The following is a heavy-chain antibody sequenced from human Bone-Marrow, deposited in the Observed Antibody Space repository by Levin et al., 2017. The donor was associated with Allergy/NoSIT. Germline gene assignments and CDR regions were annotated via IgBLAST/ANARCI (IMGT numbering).Heavy chain of an antibody. CDR1: GGSINNFY. Sequence: SETLSLTCIVSGGSINNFYWNWIRQPPGKGLEWIGYIYNSGSTNYNPSLKSRVTISVDTSRNQISLNLSSVTAADTAVYYCARGGVRWWFDPWGQGTLVTVSS. CDR3: ARGGVRWWFDP. D-gene: IGHD4-23*01. V-gene: IGHV4-59*01. J-gene: IGHJ5*02. CDR2: IYNSGST.